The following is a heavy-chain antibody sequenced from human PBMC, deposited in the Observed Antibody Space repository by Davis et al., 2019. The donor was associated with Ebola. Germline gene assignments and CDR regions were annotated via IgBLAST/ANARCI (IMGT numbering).Heavy chain of an antibody. V-gene: IGHV1-8*01. CDR2: MNPNSGNT. CDR1: GYTFTSYD. D-gene: IGHD3-3*01. J-gene: IGHJ6*02. Sequence: ASVKVSCKASGYTFTSYDINWVRQATGQGLEWMGWMNPNSGNTGYAQKFQGRVTMTRNTSISTAYMELSSLRSEDTAVYYCARVPSYDFWSGYYTEYGMDVWGQGTTVTVSS. CDR3: ARVPSYDFWSGYYTEYGMDV.